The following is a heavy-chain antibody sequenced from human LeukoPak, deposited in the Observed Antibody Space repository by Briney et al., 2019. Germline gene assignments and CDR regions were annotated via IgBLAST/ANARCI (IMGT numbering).Heavy chain of an antibody. V-gene: IGHV4-34*01. D-gene: IGHD6-13*01. CDR2: INHSGST. CDR3: ARKTASSSWSTRGNWFDP. J-gene: IGHJ5*02. CDR1: GGSFSGYY. Sequence: SETLSLTCAVYGGSFSGYYWNWICQPPGKGLEWIGEINHSGSTNYNPSLKSRVTISVDTSKNQFSLKLSSVTAADTAVYYCARKTASSSWSTRGNWFDPWGQGTLVTVSS.